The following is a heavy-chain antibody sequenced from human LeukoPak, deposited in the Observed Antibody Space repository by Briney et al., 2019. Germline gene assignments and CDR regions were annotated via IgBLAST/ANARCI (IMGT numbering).Heavy chain of an antibody. CDR3: ACDSGSYSPWFDP. V-gene: IGHV4-34*01. Sequence: SETLSLTCAVYGGSFSGYYWSWIRQPPGKGLEWIGEINHSGSTNYNPSLKSRVTISVDTSKNQFSLKLSSVTAADTAVYYCACDSGSYSPWFDPWGQGTLVTVSS. J-gene: IGHJ5*02. D-gene: IGHD1-26*01. CDR2: INHSGST. CDR1: GGSFSGYY.